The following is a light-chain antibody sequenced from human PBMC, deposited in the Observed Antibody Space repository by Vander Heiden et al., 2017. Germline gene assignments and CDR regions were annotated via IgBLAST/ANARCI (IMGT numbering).Light chain of an antibody. Sequence: DIQMTQSPSSLTASGGDRVTITCRASPGIGNYLASFPQKPGIAPKSLIYAASSLQRGVPSQLPGTAPGTDFTLTIIILQPQDFATYYSQQDNAFAPTFGEGTKLELK. CDR3: QQDNAFAPT. V-gene: IGKV1-16*02. CDR1: PGIGNY. CDR2: AAS. J-gene: IGKJ2*01.